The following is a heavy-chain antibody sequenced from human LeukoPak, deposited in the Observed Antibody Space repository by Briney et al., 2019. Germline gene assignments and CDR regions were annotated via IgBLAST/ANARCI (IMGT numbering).Heavy chain of an antibody. CDR3: ARGGGTYGGHGIVAY. V-gene: IGHV4-34*01. J-gene: IGHJ4*02. CDR2: IKHSGGT. CDR1: GGSFSGYS. Sequence: SETLSLTCTIFGGSFSGYSWTWIRQPPGEGLEWIGEIKHSGGTNYNPSLKSRVTISVDTSNNQFSLKLNSVTAADTAVYYCARGGGTYGGHGIVAYWGQGTLVTVSS. D-gene: IGHD4-23*01.